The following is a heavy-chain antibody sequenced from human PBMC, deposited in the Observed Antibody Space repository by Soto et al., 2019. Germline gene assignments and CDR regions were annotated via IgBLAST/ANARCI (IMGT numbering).Heavy chain of an antibody. Sequence: QLQLQESGPGLVKPSETLPLTCTVSGGSISSSSYYWGWIRQPPGKGLEWIGSIYYSGSTYYNPSLKSRVTISVDTSKNQFSLKLSSVTAADTAVYYCARRRVRFGELLYPPFDYWGQGTLLTVSS. CDR3: ARRRVRFGELLYPPFDY. CDR2: IYYSGST. V-gene: IGHV4-39*01. D-gene: IGHD3-10*01. CDR1: GGSISSSSYY. J-gene: IGHJ4*02.